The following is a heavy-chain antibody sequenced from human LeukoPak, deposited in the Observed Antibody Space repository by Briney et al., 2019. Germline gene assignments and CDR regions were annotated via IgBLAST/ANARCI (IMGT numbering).Heavy chain of an antibody. J-gene: IGHJ4*02. CDR3: ARALLYYDSSGYPPLDY. V-gene: IGHV1-2*02. CDR2: INPNSGGT. D-gene: IGHD3-22*01. CDR1: GYTFTGYY. Sequence: ASVKVSCKASGYTFTGYYMHWVRQAPGQGLEWMGWINPNSGGTNYAQKFQGRVTMTRDTSISTAYMELSRLRSDDTAVYYCARALLYYDSSGYPPLDYWGQGTLVTVSS.